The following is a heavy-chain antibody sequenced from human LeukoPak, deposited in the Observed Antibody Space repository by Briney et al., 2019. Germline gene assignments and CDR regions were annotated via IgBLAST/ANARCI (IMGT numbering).Heavy chain of an antibody. J-gene: IGHJ4*02. Sequence: SVKVSCKASGGTFSSYAISWVRQAPGQGLEWMGRIISILGIANYAQKFQGRATITADKSTSTAYMELSSLRSEDTAVYYCARDACGGDCYLDYWGQGTLVTVSS. CDR1: GGTFSSYA. CDR2: IISILGIA. D-gene: IGHD2-21*02. V-gene: IGHV1-69*04. CDR3: ARDACGGDCYLDY.